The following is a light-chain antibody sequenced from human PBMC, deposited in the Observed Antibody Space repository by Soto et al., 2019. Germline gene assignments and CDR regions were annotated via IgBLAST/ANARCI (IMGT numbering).Light chain of an antibody. V-gene: IGKV3-20*01. CDR3: QQYGSSPLT. Sequence: ENVLTQSPGTLSLSPGERATLSCRASQSVSSNYLAWYQQKPGQAPRLFIYGASSRATGIPDRFSGSGSGKDFTLTISRLEPEDFAVYYCQQYGSSPLTFGVGTKVEIK. J-gene: IGKJ4*01. CDR2: GAS. CDR1: QSVSSNY.